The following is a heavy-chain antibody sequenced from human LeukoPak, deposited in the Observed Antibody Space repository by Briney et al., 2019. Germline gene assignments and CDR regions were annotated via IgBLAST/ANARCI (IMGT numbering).Heavy chain of an antibody. CDR3: ARVSDYSNYFDY. CDR1: GFSFSSNG. Sequence: GGSLRLSCAASGFSFSSNGMHWVRQAPGKGLEWVAVIWYDGSNKYYADSVKGRFTISRDNSKNTLYLQMNSLRAEDTAVYYCARVSDYSNYFDYWGQGTLVTVPS. CDR2: IWYDGSNK. V-gene: IGHV3-33*01. D-gene: IGHD4-11*01. J-gene: IGHJ4*02.